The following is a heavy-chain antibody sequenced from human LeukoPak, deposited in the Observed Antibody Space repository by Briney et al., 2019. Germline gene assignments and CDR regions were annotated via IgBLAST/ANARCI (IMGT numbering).Heavy chain of an antibody. D-gene: IGHD2-15*01. CDR3: ARHRYCSGL. J-gene: IGHJ4*02. CDR1: GFTFSNYW. CDR2: INEDGSEK. Sequence: PGGSLRLSCVASGFTFSNYWMTWVRQAPGKGLEWVANINEDGSEKHYVDSVKGRFTISRDNAKNSLYLQMNSLRVEDTAVYYCARHRYCSGLWGQRTLVTVSS. V-gene: IGHV3-7*03.